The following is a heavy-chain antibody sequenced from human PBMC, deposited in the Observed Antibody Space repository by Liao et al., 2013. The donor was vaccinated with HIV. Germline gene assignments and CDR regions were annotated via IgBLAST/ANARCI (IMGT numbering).Heavy chain of an antibody. CDR2: IYYSGST. J-gene: IGHJ6*03. CDR1: GGSISSGSYY. V-gene: IGHV4-61*02. CDR3: ARDETAAGYYYYYYMDV. Sequence: QVQLQESGPGLVKPSQTLSLTCTVSGGSISSGSYYWSWIRQPAGKGLEWIGRIYYSGSTYYNPSLKSRVTISVDTSKNQFSLKLSSVTAADTAVYYCARDETAAGYYYYYYMDVWGKGTTVTVSS. D-gene: IGHD6-13*01.